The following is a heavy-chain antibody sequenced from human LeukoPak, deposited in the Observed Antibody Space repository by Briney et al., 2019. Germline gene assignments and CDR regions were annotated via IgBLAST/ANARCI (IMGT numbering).Heavy chain of an antibody. Sequence: GGSLRLSCAASGFTFSSYAMSWVRQAPGKGLEWVSAISGSGGSTYYADSVKGRFTISRDNSKNTLYLQMNSLRAEDTAVYYCAKDGGSLYYYYYYGMDVWGQGTTVTVSS. CDR3: AKDGGSLYYYYYYGMDV. CDR1: GFTFSSYA. CDR2: ISGSGGST. J-gene: IGHJ6*02. D-gene: IGHD1-26*01. V-gene: IGHV3-23*01.